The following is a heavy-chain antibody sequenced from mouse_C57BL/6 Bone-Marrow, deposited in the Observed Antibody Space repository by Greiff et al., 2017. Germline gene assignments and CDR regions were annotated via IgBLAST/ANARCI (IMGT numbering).Heavy chain of an antibody. CDR2: IDPSDSYT. V-gene: IGHV1-50*01. CDR1: GYTFTSYW. D-gene: IGHD1-2*01. J-gene: IGHJ4*01. CDR3: AREPLLRGMDY. Sequence: QVQLQQSGAELVKPGASVKLSCKASGYTFTSYWMQWVKQRPGQGLEWIGEIDPSDSYTNYNQKFKGKATLTVDTSSSTAYMQLSSLTSEDSAVYYCAREPLLRGMDYWGQGTSVTVSS.